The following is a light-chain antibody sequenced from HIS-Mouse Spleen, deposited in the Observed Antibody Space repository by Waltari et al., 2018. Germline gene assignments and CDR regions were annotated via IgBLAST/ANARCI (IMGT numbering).Light chain of an antibody. Sequence: QSVLTQPPSASGTPGQRVTISCSGSRSNIGSTSVYWYQQLPGTAPKLLIYRNNQRPSGVPDRFSGSKSGTSASLAISGLRSEDEADYYCAAWDDSLSGPVFGGGTKLTVL. J-gene: IGLJ3*02. CDR3: AAWDDSLSGPV. CDR1: RSNIGSTS. V-gene: IGLV1-47*01. CDR2: RNN.